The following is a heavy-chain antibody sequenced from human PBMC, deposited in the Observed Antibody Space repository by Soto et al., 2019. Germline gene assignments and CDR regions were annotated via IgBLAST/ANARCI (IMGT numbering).Heavy chain of an antibody. CDR2: IYYSGST. V-gene: IGHV4-59*01. Sequence: PSETLSLTCTVSGGSISSYYWSWIRQPPGKGLEWIGYIYYSGSTNYNPSLKSRVTISVDTSKNQFSLKLSSVTAADTAVYYRARDRGTTSVVTALNYYYYGMDVWGQGTTVTVSS. CDR1: GGSISSYY. CDR3: ARDRGTTSVVTALNYYYYGMDV. D-gene: IGHD2-21*02. J-gene: IGHJ6*02.